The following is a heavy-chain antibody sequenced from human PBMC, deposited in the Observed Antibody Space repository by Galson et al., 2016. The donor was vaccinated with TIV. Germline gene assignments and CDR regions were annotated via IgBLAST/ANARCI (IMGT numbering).Heavy chain of an antibody. V-gene: IGHV1-69*05. D-gene: IGHD3-22*01. CDR3: ARGTAYDSSSPGVLDI. Sequence: SVKVSCKASGGTFSNFAISWVRQAPGQGLEWIGGIIPMSGASKYAQRFQGRVTMTTDESTRTADMELSSLRSDDTAVYYCARGTAYDSSSPGVLDIWGQGTMVTVSS. CDR2: IIPMSGAS. J-gene: IGHJ3*02. CDR1: GGTFSNFA.